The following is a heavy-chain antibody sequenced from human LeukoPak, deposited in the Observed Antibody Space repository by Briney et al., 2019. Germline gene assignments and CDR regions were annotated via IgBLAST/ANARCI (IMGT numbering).Heavy chain of an antibody. CDR2: IIPIFRTP. Sequence: SAKVSCTASGGTSSTYTITWVRQTPGQRLEWMGGIIPIFRTPNYAQKFQRRVTITTDESTSTAYMELSSLKSEDTAIYYCARVDRYYFYLDVWGKGTTVTVSS. V-gene: IGHV1-69*05. J-gene: IGHJ6*03. CDR3: ARVDRYYFYLDV. CDR1: GGTSSTYT.